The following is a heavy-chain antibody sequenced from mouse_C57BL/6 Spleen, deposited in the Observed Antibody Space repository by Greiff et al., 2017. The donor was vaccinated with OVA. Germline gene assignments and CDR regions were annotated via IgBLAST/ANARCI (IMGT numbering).Heavy chain of an antibody. CDR2: ISNGGGST. D-gene: IGHD2-12*01. V-gene: IGHV5-12*01. J-gene: IGHJ3*01. CDR1: GFTFSDYY. CDR3: ARHDDFAY. Sequence: DVKLVESGGGLVQPGGSLKLSCAASGFTFSDYYMYWVRQTPEKRLEWVAYISNGGGSTYYPDTVKGRFTISRDNAKNTLYLQMSRLKSEDTAMYYCARHDDFAYWGQGTLVTVSA.